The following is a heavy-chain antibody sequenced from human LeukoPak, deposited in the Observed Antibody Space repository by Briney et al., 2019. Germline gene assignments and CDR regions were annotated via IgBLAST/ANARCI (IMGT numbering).Heavy chain of an antibody. V-gene: IGHV4-59*01. Sequence: SETLSLTCTVSGGSISSYYWSWIRQPPGKGLEWIGYIHYTGSTNYNPSLKSRVTISVDTSKSQFSLKLSSVTAADTAIYYCARGGYYGSGNDFRFDPWGQGTLVTVSS. J-gene: IGHJ5*02. CDR3: ARGGYYGSGNDFRFDP. CDR1: GGSISSYY. CDR2: IHYTGST. D-gene: IGHD3-10*01.